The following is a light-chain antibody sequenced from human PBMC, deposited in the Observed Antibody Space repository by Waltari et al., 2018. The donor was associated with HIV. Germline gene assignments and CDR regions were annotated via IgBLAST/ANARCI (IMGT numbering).Light chain of an antibody. J-gene: IGKJ3*01. CDR3: QQYNNWLLFT. Sequence: IVLTQSPATLSLSPGERATLSCRASQSVSSNLAWYQQKPGQAPRLLIYGASTRATGIPARFSGSGSGTEFTLTISSLQSEDFAVYYCQQYNNWLLFTFGPGTKVDIK. CDR1: QSVSSN. V-gene: IGKV3-15*01. CDR2: GAS.